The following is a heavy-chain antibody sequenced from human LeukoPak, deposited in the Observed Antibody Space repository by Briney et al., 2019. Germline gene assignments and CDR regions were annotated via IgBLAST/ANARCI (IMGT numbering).Heavy chain of an antibody. J-gene: IGHJ4*02. CDR1: GYTFTGYY. D-gene: IGHD6-6*01. Sequence: ASVKVSCKASGYTFTGYYMHWVRQAPGQGLEWMGWINPNSGGTNYAQKFQGRVTMTRDTSISTAYMELSRLRSDDTAVYYCARDGWGIAAPLAQWGQGTLVTVSS. CDR3: ARDGWGIAAPLAQ. CDR2: INPNSGGT. V-gene: IGHV1-2*02.